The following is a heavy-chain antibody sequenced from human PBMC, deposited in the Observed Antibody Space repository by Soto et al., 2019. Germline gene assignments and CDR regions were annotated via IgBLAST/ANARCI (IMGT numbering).Heavy chain of an antibody. D-gene: IGHD6-19*01. CDR3: ASSPESIAVAGSFYYYYMDV. Sequence: ETLSLTCTVSGGSISSSSYYWGWIRQPPGKGLEWIGSIYYSGSTYYNPSLKSRVTISVDTSKNQFSLKLSSVTAADTAVYYCASSPESIAVAGSFYYYYMDVWGKGTTVTVSS. CDR2: IYYSGST. V-gene: IGHV4-39*01. CDR1: GGSISSSSYY. J-gene: IGHJ6*03.